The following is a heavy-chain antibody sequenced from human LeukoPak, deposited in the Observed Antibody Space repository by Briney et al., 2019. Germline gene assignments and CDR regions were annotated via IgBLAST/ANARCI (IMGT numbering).Heavy chain of an antibody. CDR1: GFTFSSNV. J-gene: IGHJ1*01. Sequence: VQPGGSLRLSCVASGFTFSSNVMIWVRQAPGKGLEWVSSIPASGGSTYYADSVKGRFTISRDNSKNSLYLQMNSLRAEDTAVYYCARSITTVRGVNVEYFQHWGQGTLVTVSS. D-gene: IGHD3-10*01. V-gene: IGHV3-23*01. CDR3: ARSITTVRGVNVEYFQH. CDR2: IPASGGST.